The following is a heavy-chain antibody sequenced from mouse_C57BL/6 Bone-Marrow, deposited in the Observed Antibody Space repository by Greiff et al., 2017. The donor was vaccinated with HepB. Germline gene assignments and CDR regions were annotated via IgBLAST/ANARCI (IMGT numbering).Heavy chain of an antibody. D-gene: IGHD1-1*01. J-gene: IGHJ3*01. V-gene: IGHV1-81*01. CDR3: ARDYYYGSSYVWFAY. Sequence: QVQLQQSGAELARPGASVTLSCKASGYTFTSYGISWVKQRTGQGLEWIGEIYPRSGNPYYNEKFKGKATLTAEKSSSTAYMELRSLTSEDSAVYFCARDYYYGSSYVWFAYWGQGTLVTVSA. CDR1: GYTFTSYG. CDR2: IYPRSGNP.